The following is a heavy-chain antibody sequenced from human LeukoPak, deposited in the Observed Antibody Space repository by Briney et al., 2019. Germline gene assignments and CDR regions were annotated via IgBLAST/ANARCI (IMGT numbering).Heavy chain of an antibody. CDR2: FDPEDGET. D-gene: IGHD3-22*01. CDR1: GYTLTELS. Sequence: GAPVKVSCKVSGYTLTELSMHWVRQAPGKGLEWMGGFDPEDGETIYAQKFQGRVTITADESTSTAYMELSSLRSEDTAVYYCAREVVVSGFDYWGQGTLVTVSS. J-gene: IGHJ4*02. V-gene: IGHV1-24*01. CDR3: AREVVVSGFDY.